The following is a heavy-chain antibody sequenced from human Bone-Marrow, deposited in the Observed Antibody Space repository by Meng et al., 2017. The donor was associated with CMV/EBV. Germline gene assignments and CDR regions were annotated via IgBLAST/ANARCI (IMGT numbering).Heavy chain of an antibody. Sequence: GSLRLSCTVSGGSISSYYWSWIRQPPGKGLEWIGYIYYRGNTNYNPSLRSRVTMSVDTSSNQFSLTLSSVTAADTAVYYCSRDYCGGDCYSLGHWGQGSLVTVSS. V-gene: IGHV4-59*01. CDR2: IYYRGNT. CDR3: SRDYCGGDCYSLGH. J-gene: IGHJ1*01. D-gene: IGHD2-21*01. CDR1: GGSISSYY.